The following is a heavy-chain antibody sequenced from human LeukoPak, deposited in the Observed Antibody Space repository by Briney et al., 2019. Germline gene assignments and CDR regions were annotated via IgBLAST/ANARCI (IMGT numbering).Heavy chain of an antibody. CDR3: ARQLGSTDWFDP. Sequence: PSETLSLTCTVSGGSISSYYWSWIRQPPGKGLEWIGYINYSGSTNYNPSLKSRVTISVDTSKNQFSLKLSSVTAADTAVYYCARQLGSTDWFDPWGQGTLVTVSS. D-gene: IGHD2-2*01. CDR2: INYSGST. CDR1: GGSISSYY. V-gene: IGHV4-59*01. J-gene: IGHJ5*02.